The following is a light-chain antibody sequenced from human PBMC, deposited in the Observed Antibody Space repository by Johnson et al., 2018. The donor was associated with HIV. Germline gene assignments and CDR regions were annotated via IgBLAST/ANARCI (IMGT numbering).Light chain of an antibody. CDR1: SSNIGNNY. J-gene: IGLJ1*01. CDR3: GTWDSSLSAPFV. V-gene: IGLV1-51*01. CDR2: DNN. Sequence: QSVLTQPPSVSAAPGQKVTISCSGSSSNIGNNYVSWYQQLPGTAPKLLIYDNNKRPSGIPDRFSGSKSGTSATLGITGLQTGDEADYYFGTWDSSLSAPFVFGTGTKGPVL.